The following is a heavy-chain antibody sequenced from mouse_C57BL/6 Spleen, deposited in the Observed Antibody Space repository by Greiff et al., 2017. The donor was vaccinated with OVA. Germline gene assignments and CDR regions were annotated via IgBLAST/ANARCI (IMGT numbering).Heavy chain of an antibody. V-gene: IGHV1-53*01. Sequence: VQLQQPGTELVKPGASVKLSCKASGYTFTSYWMHWVKQRPGQGLEWIGNINPSNGGTNYNEKFKSKATLAVDKSSSTAYMQLSSLTSEDSAVYYCARGGRITPVESYYFDYWGQGTTLTVSS. D-gene: IGHD1-1*01. J-gene: IGHJ2*01. CDR1: GYTFTSYW. CDR3: ARGGRITPVESYYFDY. CDR2: INPSNGGT.